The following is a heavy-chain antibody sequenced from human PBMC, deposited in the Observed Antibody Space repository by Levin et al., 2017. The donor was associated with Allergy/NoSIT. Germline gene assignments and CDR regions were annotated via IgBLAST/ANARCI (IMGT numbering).Heavy chain of an antibody. Sequence: SQTLSLTCTVSGGSISSSYWSWIRQPAGKGLEWIGRIYTSGSTNYNPSLKSRVTMSVDTSKNQFSLKLSSVTAADTAVYYCARDIGGYSSSWYNWFDPWGQGTLVTVSS. J-gene: IGHJ5*02. CDR2: IYTSGST. V-gene: IGHV4-4*07. CDR3: ARDIGGYSSSWYNWFDP. D-gene: IGHD6-13*01. CDR1: GGSISSSY.